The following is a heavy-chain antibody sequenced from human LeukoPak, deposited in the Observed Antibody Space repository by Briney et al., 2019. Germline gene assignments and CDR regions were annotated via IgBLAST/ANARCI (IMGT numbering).Heavy chain of an antibody. J-gene: IGHJ4*02. Sequence: SETLSLTCAVSGGSVSSGGNSWSWIRQPPGKGLEWIGNIYHSGSTYYNPSLKSRVTISVDRSKNQLSLKLSSVTAADTAVYYCARGRRYYDSSGYYCDYWGQGTLVTVSS. V-gene: IGHV4-30-2*01. CDR2: IYHSGST. D-gene: IGHD3-22*01. CDR3: ARGRRYYDSSGYYCDY. CDR1: GGSVSSGGNS.